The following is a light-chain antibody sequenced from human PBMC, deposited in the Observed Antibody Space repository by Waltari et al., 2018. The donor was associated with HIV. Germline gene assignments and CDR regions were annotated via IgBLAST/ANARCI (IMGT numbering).Light chain of an antibody. J-gene: IGKJ1*01. CDR2: AAS. CDR1: QSISSN. Sequence: DIQMTQSPSSLSASIGGRVTITCRSSQSISSNLNWYQQKPGKAPKLLIYAASSLQSGVPSRFSGSGSGTDFTLTISSLQPEDFVTYHCEQSYNSPRTFGQGTKVEIK. V-gene: IGKV1-39*01. CDR3: EQSYNSPRT.